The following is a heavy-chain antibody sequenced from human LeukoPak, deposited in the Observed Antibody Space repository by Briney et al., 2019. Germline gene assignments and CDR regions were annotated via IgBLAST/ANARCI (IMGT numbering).Heavy chain of an antibody. J-gene: IGHJ4*02. Sequence: GGSLRLSCAASGFSFSTYWMSWVRQAPGKGLEWVANIKQDESEKYYVDSVKGRFTISRDNTKNSLYLQMNSLRVEDTAVYYCASGRQLGRWGQGTLVTDSS. V-gene: IGHV3-7*03. CDR1: GFSFSTYW. CDR2: IKQDESEK. D-gene: IGHD6-13*01. CDR3: ASGRQLGR.